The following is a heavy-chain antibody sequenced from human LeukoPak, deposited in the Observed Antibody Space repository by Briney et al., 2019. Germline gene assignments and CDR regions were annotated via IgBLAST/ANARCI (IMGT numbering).Heavy chain of an antibody. Sequence: PGGSLRLSCAASGLSFSRYAMSWVRQAPGKGLEWVSAVSGTSTNTYYSDSVKGRFTISRDNSQNTLYLQMNNLEGGDTAVYYCAKGAAVAGTLYFQHWGQGTLVTVSS. CDR3: AKGAAVAGTLYFQH. V-gene: IGHV3-23*01. CDR1: GLSFSRYA. CDR2: VSGTSTNT. J-gene: IGHJ1*01. D-gene: IGHD6-19*01.